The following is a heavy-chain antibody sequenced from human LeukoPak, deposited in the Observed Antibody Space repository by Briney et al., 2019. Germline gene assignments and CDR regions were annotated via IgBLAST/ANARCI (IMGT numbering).Heavy chain of an antibody. V-gene: IGHV3-30*03. J-gene: IGHJ4*02. CDR3: ARDRSGFHSVDY. CDR1: GFTFSRSA. D-gene: IGHD5-12*01. CDR2: LSNDGNNY. Sequence: PGGSLSLTCAASGFTFSRSAMHWVRQAPGKGLEWVALLSNDGNNYAYADSVKGRFTISGDKSKTTLYLQMNRLRAEDTAVYYCARDRSGFHSVDYWGQGTLVTVSS.